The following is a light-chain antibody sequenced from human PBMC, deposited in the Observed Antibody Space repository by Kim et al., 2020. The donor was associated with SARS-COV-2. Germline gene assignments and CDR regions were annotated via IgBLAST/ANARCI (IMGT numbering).Light chain of an antibody. CDR2: GAS. V-gene: IGKV3-20*01. CDR3: QQYGSSPWT. Sequence: EIVLTQSPGTLSLSPGERATLSCRASQSVRSHLAWYQHKPGQAPRLLIYGASSRATGIPDRFSGGGSGPDFTLTISRLEPEDCAVYYCQQYGSSPWTFGQGTKVDIK. J-gene: IGKJ1*01. CDR1: QSVRSH.